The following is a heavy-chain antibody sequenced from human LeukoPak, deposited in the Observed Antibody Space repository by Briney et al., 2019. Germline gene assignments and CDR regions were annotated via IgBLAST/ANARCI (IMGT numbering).Heavy chain of an antibody. CDR1: SGSMSSYY. D-gene: IGHD3-10*01. CDR3: ARDAKKVAFGESFGAFDI. J-gene: IGHJ3*02. V-gene: IGHV4-59*12. Sequence: SETLSLTCTVSSGSMSSYYWSWIRQPPGKGLELIGYIHYSGNTHYHPSLKSRLTISIDTSKNQFSLKLSSVTAADTAVYYCARDAKKVAFGESFGAFDIWGQGTMVTVSS. CDR2: IHYSGNT.